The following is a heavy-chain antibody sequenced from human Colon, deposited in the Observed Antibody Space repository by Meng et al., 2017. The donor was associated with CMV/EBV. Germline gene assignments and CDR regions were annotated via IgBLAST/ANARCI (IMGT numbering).Heavy chain of an antibody. Sequence: SWVASGFAFSSYWMAWLRQAPEKGLEWVANIKPDGSDKYYVDSVKGRSTISRDNAKNSLYLQLNSLRVEDAAVYYCARYGVVAATDYWGQGTPVTVSS. D-gene: IGHD1-26*01. CDR2: IKPDGSDK. J-gene: IGHJ4*02. CDR3: ARYGVVAATDY. CDR1: GFAFSSYW. V-gene: IGHV3-7*01.